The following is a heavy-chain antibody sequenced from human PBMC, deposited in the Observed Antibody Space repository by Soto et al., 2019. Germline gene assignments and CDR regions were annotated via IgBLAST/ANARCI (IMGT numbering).Heavy chain of an antibody. V-gene: IGHV4-31*03. D-gene: IGHD2-21*02. CDR3: ARADCGGDCYVYWYFDL. J-gene: IGHJ2*01. CDR1: GGSISSGGYY. Sequence: QVQLQESGPGLVKPSQTLSLTCTVSGGSISSGGYYWSWIRQHPGKGLEWIGYIYYSGSTYYNPSLKSGVTISVDTSKNQFSLKLSSVTAADTAVYYCARADCGGDCYVYWYFDLWGRGTLVTVSS. CDR2: IYYSGST.